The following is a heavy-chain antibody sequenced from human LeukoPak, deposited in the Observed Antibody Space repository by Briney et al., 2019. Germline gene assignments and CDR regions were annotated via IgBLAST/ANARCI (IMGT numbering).Heavy chain of an antibody. D-gene: IGHD3-16*02. CDR2: ISYDGSNK. CDR3: AKEGIMITFGGVIAPGRYFDY. Sequence: GGSLRLSCAAPGFTFSSYGMHWVRQAPGKGLEWVAVISYDGSNKYYADSVKGRFTISRDNSKNTLYLQMNSLRAEDTAVYYCAKEGIMITFGGVIAPGRYFDYWGQGTLVTVSS. CDR1: GFTFSSYG. J-gene: IGHJ4*02. V-gene: IGHV3-30*18.